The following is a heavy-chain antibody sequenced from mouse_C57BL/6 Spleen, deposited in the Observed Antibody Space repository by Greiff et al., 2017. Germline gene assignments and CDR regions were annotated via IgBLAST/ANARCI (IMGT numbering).Heavy chain of an antibody. Sequence: QVQLQQPGAELVRPGSSVKLSCKASGYTFTSYWMDWVKQRPGQGLEWIGRIYPGDGDTIYNGKFKGKATLTADKSSSTASMQLSSLTSEDSAVYFCARWTTVVAKSAMDYWGQGTSVTVSS. CDR1: GYTFTSYW. CDR3: ARWTTVVAKSAMDY. D-gene: IGHD1-1*01. CDR2: IYPGDGDT. J-gene: IGHJ4*01. V-gene: IGHV1-82*01.